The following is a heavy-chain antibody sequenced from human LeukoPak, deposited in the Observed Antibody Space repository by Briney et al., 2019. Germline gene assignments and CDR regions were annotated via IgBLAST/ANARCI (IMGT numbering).Heavy chain of an antibody. D-gene: IGHD2-2*01. CDR3: ARAAGYCSSTSCYVADYYYGMDV. Sequence: SETLSLTCTVSGGSVSSGSYYWSWIRQPPGKGLEWTGYIYYSGSTNYNPSLKSRVTISVDTSKNQFSLKLSSVTAADTAVYYCARAAGYCSSTSCYVADYYYGMDVWGKGTTVTVSS. CDR1: GGSVSSGSYY. CDR2: IYYSGST. V-gene: IGHV4-61*01. J-gene: IGHJ6*04.